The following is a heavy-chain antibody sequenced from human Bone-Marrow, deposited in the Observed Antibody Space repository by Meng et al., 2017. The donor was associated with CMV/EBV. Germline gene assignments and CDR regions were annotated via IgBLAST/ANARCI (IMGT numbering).Heavy chain of an antibody. J-gene: IGHJ4*02. CDR3: ARVSRTGTIDY. Sequence: GGSLRLSCAASGFTFSSYSMNWVRQAPGKGLEWVSYISSSSSTIYYADSVKGRFTISRDNAKNSLYLQMNSLRAEDTAVYYCARVSRTGTIDYWGQGTLVTVPQ. V-gene: IGHV3-48*04. CDR1: GFTFSSYS. CDR2: ISSSSSTI. D-gene: IGHD1-1*01.